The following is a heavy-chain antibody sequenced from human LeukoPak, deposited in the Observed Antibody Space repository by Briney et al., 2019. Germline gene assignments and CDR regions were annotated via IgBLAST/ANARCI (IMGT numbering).Heavy chain of an antibody. V-gene: IGHV3-48*01. CDR1: GFTFSSYS. CDR3: ARYCSSTSCYTPDAFDI. D-gene: IGHD2-2*02. Sequence: PGGSLRLSCAASGFTFSSYSMNWVRQAPGKGLEWVSYISSSSSTIYYADSVKGRFTISRDNAKNSLYLQMNSLRAEDTAVYYCARYCSSTSCYTPDAFDIWVQGTMVTVSS. CDR2: ISSSSSTI. J-gene: IGHJ3*02.